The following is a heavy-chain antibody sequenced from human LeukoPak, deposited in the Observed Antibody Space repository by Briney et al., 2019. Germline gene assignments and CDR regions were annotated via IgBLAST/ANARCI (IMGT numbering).Heavy chain of an antibody. J-gene: IGHJ4*02. V-gene: IGHV3-23*01. Sequence: GGSLRLSCAASGFTFSSYAVSWVRQAPGKGLAWVSAISDSGGGTQYADSVKGRFIISRDNSKNTLYLQMNSLRVEDTAVYYCAKGSSNWRDYYYFDYWGQGTLVTVSS. CDR3: AKGSSNWRDYYYFDY. D-gene: IGHD6-13*01. CDR2: ISDSGGGT. CDR1: GFTFSSYA.